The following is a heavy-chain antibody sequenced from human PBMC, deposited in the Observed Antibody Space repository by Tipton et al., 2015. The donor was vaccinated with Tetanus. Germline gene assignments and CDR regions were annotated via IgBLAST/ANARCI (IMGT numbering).Heavy chain of an antibody. CDR3: ARDHGGNPKAYYYYYGMDV. J-gene: IGHJ6*02. CDR1: GFPFNTYT. V-gene: IGHV3-21*01. D-gene: IGHD4-23*01. Sequence: SLRLSCAASGFPFNTYTIHWVRQAPGKGLEWVSSIDITGFYIYYADSVKGRFTISRDNAKNSLYLQMNSLRAEDTAVYYCARDHGGNPKAYYYYYGMDVWGQGTTVTVSS. CDR2: IDITGFYI.